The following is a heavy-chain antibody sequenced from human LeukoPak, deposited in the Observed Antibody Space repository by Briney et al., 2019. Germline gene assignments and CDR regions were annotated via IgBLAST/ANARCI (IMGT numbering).Heavy chain of an antibody. CDR3: AKGAPSSWIIYRGHYFNY. J-gene: IGHJ4*02. CDR1: GFTFDDYA. V-gene: IGHV3-9*01. Sequence: PGRSLRLSCAASGFTFDDYAMHWVRQAPGKGLEWVSGISWNSGSIGYADSVKGRFTISRDNAKNSLYLQMNSLRAEDTALYYCAKGAPSSWIIYRGHYFNYWGQGTLVTVSS. D-gene: IGHD6-13*01. CDR2: ISWNSGSI.